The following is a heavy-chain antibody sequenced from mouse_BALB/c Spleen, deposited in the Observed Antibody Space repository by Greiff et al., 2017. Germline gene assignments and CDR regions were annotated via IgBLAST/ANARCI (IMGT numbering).Heavy chain of an antibody. CDR2: ISDGGSYT. Sequence: DVKLVESGGGLVKPGGSLKLSCAASGFTFSDYYMYWVRQTPEKRLEWVATISDGGSYTYYPDSVKGRFTISRDNAKNNLYLQMSSLKSEDTAMYYCARDHGDYYAMDYWGQGTSVTVSS. CDR1: GFTFSDYY. V-gene: IGHV5-4*02. J-gene: IGHJ4*01. CDR3: ARDHGDYYAMDY.